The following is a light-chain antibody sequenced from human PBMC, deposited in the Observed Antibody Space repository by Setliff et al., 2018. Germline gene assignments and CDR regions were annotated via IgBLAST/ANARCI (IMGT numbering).Light chain of an antibody. Sequence: AIQLTQSPSSLSASVGDKVTITCRASQGISSGLAWYQQKPGKPPKLLIFDASSLESGVPSRFSGSGSGTDFTLTISSLQPEDFATYYCQKFNTYPRIFGGGTKVDIK. J-gene: IGKJ4*01. CDR3: QKFNTYPRI. CDR1: QGISSG. V-gene: IGKV1-13*02. CDR2: DAS.